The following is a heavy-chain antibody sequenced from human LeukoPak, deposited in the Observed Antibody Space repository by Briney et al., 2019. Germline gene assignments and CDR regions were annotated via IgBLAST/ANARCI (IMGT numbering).Heavy chain of an antibody. Sequence: GASVKVSCKVSGYTLTELSMHWVRQAPGKGLEWMGGFDPEDGETIYAQKFQGRVTMTEDASTDTAYMELSSLRSEDTAVYYCATYDSRGVNAFDIWGQGTMVTVSS. CDR2: FDPEDGET. CDR1: GYTLTELS. CDR3: ATYDSRGVNAFDI. J-gene: IGHJ3*02. D-gene: IGHD3-22*01. V-gene: IGHV1-24*01.